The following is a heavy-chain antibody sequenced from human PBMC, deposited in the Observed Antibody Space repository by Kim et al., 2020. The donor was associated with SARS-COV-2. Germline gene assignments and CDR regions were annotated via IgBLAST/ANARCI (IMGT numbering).Heavy chain of an antibody. CDR1: GFTFSSYA. CDR2: ISYDGSNK. Sequence: GGSLRLSCAASGFTFSSYAMHWVRQAPGKGLEWVAVISYDGSNKYYADSVKGRFTISRDNSKNTLYLQMNSLRAEDTAVYYCARDPNSDTMVRGYYYYYGMDVWGQGTTVTVSS. D-gene: IGHD3-10*01. J-gene: IGHJ6*02. V-gene: IGHV3-30*04. CDR3: ARDPNSDTMVRGYYYYYGMDV.